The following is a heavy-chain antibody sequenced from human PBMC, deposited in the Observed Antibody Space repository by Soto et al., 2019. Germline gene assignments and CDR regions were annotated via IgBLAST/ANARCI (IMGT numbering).Heavy chain of an antibody. CDR3: ARDPWGSTQYQLLYPGGY. CDR1: GFTFSSYG. CDR2: IWYDGSNK. J-gene: IGHJ4*02. Sequence: GGSLRLSCAASGFTFSSYGMHWVRQAPGKGLEWVAVIWYDGSNKYYADSVKGRFTISRDNSKNTLYLQMNSLRAEDTAVYYCARDPWGSTQYQLLYPGGYWGQETLVTVSS. D-gene: IGHD2-2*02. V-gene: IGHV3-33*01.